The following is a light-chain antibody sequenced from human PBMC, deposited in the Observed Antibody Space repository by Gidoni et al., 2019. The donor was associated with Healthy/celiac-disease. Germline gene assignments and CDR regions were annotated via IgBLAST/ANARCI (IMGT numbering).Light chain of an antibody. Sequence: DIQMTQSPSSLSASVGDRVTITCQASQVMSNYLNWYQQKPGKASKLLIYDASNLETGVPSRLSGSGSGTDFTFTISSLQPEDIATYYCQQYDNLPLTFGGGTKVEIK. J-gene: IGKJ4*01. CDR1: QVMSNY. CDR2: DAS. V-gene: IGKV1-33*01. CDR3: QQYDNLPLT.